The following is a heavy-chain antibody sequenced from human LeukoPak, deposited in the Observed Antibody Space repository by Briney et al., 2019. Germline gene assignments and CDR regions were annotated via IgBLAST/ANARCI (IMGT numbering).Heavy chain of an antibody. J-gene: IGHJ4*02. D-gene: IGHD3-10*01. CDR1: GGSISSYY. CDR3: AAIPTYCYGSGSYPFDY. CDR2: IYYSGST. Sequence: SETLSLTCTVSGGSISSYYWSWIRQPPGKGLEWIGYIYYSGSTNYNPSLKSRVTISVDTSKNQFSLKLSSVTAADTAVYYCAAIPTYCYGSGSYPFDYWGQGTLVTVSS. V-gene: IGHV4-59*01.